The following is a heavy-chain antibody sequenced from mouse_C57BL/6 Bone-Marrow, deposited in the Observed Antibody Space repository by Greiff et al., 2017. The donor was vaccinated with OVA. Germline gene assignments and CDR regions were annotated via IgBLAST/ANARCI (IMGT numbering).Heavy chain of an antibody. D-gene: IGHD1-1*01. CDR2: IYPRDGST. CDR1: GYTFTSYD. J-gene: IGHJ4*01. V-gene: IGHV1-85*01. Sequence: VQLQQSGPELVKPGASVKLSCKASGYTFTSYDINWVKQRPGQGLEWIGWIYPRDGSTKYNEKFKGKATVTVDTYSSTAYMELHSLTSEDSAVYFCANGYYYGSSYLLMDYWGQGTSVTVSS. CDR3: ANGYYYGSSYLLMDY.